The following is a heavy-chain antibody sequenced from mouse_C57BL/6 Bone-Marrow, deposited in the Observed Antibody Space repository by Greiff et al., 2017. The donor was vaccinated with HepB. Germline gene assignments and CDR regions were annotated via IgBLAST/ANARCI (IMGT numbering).Heavy chain of an antibody. CDR2: ISSGSSTI. D-gene: IGHD1-1*02. CDR1: GFTFSDYG. J-gene: IGHJ2*01. Sequence: EVQLVESGGGLVKPGGSLKLSCAASGFTFSDYGMHWVRQAPEKGLEWVAYISSGSSTIYYADTVKGRFTIARDHAKKTLFLQMTSLRSEDTAMYYCAREVGRYYFDYWGQGTTLTVSS. CDR3: AREVGRYYFDY. V-gene: IGHV5-17*01.